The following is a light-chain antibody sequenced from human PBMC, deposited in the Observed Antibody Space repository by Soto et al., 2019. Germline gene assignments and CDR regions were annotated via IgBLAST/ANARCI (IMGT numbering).Light chain of an antibody. CDR2: EVS. V-gene: IGLV2-8*01. J-gene: IGLJ2*01. Sequence: QSALTQPPSASGSPGQSVTISCTGTSSDVGDYNYVSWCQHHPGKAPKLMIYEVSKRPSGVPDRFSGSKSGNTASLTVSGLQAEDEADYYCSSYAGSNNFGVFGGGTQLTVL. CDR1: SSDVGDYNY. CDR3: SSYAGSNNFGV.